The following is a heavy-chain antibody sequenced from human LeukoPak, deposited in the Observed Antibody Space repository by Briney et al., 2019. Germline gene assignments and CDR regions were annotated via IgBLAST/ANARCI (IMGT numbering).Heavy chain of an antibody. J-gene: IGHJ5*02. Sequence: GESLKISCKGSGYXFTSYWIFWVRQLPGKGLEWMGIIYPADSDTRYSPSFQGQVTISADKSISTAYLQWTSLKASDTAMYYCARHLGDWFDPWGQGTLVTVSS. V-gene: IGHV5-51*01. CDR2: IYPADSDT. CDR1: GYXFTSYW. D-gene: IGHD3-16*01. CDR3: ARHLGDWFDP.